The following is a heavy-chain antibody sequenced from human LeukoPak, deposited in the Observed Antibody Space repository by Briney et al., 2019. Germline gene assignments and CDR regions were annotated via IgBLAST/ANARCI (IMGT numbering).Heavy chain of an antibody. Sequence: VASVKVSCKASGYTFTGYYIHWIRQAPGQGLEWMGWINPNSGGTNYAQKFQGRVTMTRATSTSTAYMELSGLRSDDTAVYYCARVLYGDHFDSWGQGPLVTVSA. CDR2: INPNSGGT. D-gene: IGHD4-17*01. CDR3: ARVLYGDHFDS. CDR1: GYTFTGYY. J-gene: IGHJ4*02. V-gene: IGHV1-2*02.